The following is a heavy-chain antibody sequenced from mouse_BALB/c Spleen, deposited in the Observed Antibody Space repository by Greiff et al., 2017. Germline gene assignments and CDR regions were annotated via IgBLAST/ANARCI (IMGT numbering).Heavy chain of an antibody. V-gene: IGHV5-6-3*01. D-gene: IGHD3-1*01. CDR1: GFTFSSYG. CDR2: INSNGGST. CDR3: ARAGPYWDFDV. Sequence: EVNVVESGGGLVQPGGSLKLSCAASGFTFSSYGMSWVRQTPDKRLELVATINSNGGSTYYPDSVKGRFTISRDNAKNTLYLQMSSLKSEDTAMYYCARAGPYWDFDVWGAGTTVTVSS. J-gene: IGHJ1*01.